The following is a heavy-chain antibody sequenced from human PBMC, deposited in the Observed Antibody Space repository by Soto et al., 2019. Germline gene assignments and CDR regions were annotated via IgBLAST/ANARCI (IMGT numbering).Heavy chain of an antibody. CDR3: AAGHDSGGTPVPPPYFDY. CDR2: IVVGSGNT. Sequence: ASVKVSCKASGFTFTSSAVQWVRQARGQRLEWIGWIVVGSGNTNYAQKFQERVTITRDMSTSTAYMELSSLRSEDTAVYYCAAGHDSGGTPVPPPYFDYWGQGTLVTVSS. D-gene: IGHD2-15*01. CDR1: GFTFTSSA. J-gene: IGHJ4*02. V-gene: IGHV1-58*01.